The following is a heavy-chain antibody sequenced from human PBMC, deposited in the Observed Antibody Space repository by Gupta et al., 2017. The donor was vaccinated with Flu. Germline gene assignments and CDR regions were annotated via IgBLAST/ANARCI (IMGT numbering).Heavy chain of an antibody. D-gene: IGHD1-14*01. J-gene: IGHJ4*02. V-gene: IGHV1-69*12. CDR2: ISPMYGAT. CDR1: GDTFNNYA. Sequence: QVQLVQSGAEVKKSESSVKVSRTASGDTFNNYAFSWVRLAPGQGREGMGGISPMYGATSYAHKFNDRVTITADETTSTVYLEVRSLRFEDTAIYYCARGQYNAAANFAHWGQGTQVTVSS. CDR3: ARGQYNAAANFAH.